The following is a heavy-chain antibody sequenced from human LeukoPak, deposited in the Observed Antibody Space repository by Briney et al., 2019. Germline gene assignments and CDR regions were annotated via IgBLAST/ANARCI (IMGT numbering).Heavy chain of an antibody. D-gene: IGHD6-13*01. V-gene: IGHV3-21*01. CDR1: GFTFSSYS. Sequence: PGGSLRLSCAASGFTFSSYSMNWVRQAPGKGLEWVSSISSSSSYIYYADSVKGRFTISRDNSKNTLYLQMNSLRAEDTAVYYCARDKGAAGVFDYWGQGTLVTVSS. CDR2: ISSSSSYI. J-gene: IGHJ4*02. CDR3: ARDKGAAGVFDY.